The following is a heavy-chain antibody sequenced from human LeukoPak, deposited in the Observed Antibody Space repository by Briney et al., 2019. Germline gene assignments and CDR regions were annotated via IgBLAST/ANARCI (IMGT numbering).Heavy chain of an antibody. CDR1: GGSISSYY. Sequence: SEILSLTCTVSGGSISSYYWSWIRQPPGKGLEWIGYIYYSGSTNYNPSLKSRVTISVDTSKNQFSLKLSSVTAADTAVYYCARVPRSYYYYYYMDVWGKGTTVTVSS. CDR3: ARVPRSYYYYYYMDV. CDR2: IYYSGST. V-gene: IGHV4-59*01. J-gene: IGHJ6*03.